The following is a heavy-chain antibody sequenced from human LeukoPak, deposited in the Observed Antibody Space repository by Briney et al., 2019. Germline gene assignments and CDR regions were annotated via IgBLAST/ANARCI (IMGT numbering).Heavy chain of an antibody. CDR2: INPNSGGT. V-gene: IGHV1-2*02. J-gene: IGHJ5*02. CDR1: GYTFTSYY. D-gene: IGHD6-19*01. CDR3: ARDNYSSAWYSGSGWFDP. Sequence: ASVKVSCKASGYTFTSYYMHWVRQAPGQGLEWMGWINPNSGGTNYAQKFQGRVTMTRDTSISTAYMELSRLRSDDTAVYYCARDNYSSAWYSGSGWFDPWGQGTLVTVSS.